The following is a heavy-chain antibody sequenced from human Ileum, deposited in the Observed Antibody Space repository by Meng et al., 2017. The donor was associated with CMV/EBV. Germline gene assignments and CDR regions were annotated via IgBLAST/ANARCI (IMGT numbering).Heavy chain of an antibody. V-gene: IGHV3-30-3*01. D-gene: IGHD1-1*01. CDR2: ISYDGSNK. Sequence: GGSLRLSCAASGFTFGSHAMHWVRQGPVKGLEWVALISYDGSNKQYTESVKGRFSISRDDSKNTVYLQMDSLRAEDTAVYYCAKGRSTNWYDAFDIWGQGTMVTFSS. CDR3: AKGRSTNWYDAFDI. CDR1: GFTFGSHA. J-gene: IGHJ3*02.